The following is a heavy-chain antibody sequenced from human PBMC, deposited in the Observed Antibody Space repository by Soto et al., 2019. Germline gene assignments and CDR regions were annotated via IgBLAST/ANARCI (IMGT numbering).Heavy chain of an antibody. CDR1: GYTFTSYG. Sequence: ASVKVSCKASGYTFTSYGISWVRQAPGQGLEWMGWISAYNGNTNYAQKLQGRVTMTTDTSTSTAYMELRSLRSDDTAVYYCACDSSGWYTYYYGMDVWGQGTTVTVSS. CDR2: ISAYNGNT. J-gene: IGHJ6*02. D-gene: IGHD6-19*01. CDR3: ACDSSGWYTYYYGMDV. V-gene: IGHV1-18*04.